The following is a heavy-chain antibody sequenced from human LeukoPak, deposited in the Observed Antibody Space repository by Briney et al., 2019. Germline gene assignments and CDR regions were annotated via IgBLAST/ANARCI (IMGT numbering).Heavy chain of an antibody. Sequence: GESLKISCKGSGYSFTSYWIGWVRQMPGKGLEWMGIIYPGDSDTRYSPSFQGQVTISADKSISTAYLQWSSLKASDTAMYYCARHPAMYQLPNYHFDYWGQGTLVTVSS. D-gene: IGHD2-2*01. V-gene: IGHV5-51*01. CDR3: ARHPAMYQLPNYHFDY. CDR1: GYSFTSYW. CDR2: IYPGDSDT. J-gene: IGHJ4*02.